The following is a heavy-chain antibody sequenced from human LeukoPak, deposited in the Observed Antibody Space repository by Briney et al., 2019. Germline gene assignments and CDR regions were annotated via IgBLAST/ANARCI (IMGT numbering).Heavy chain of an antibody. CDR3: ARRGQLGSDY. J-gene: IGHJ4*02. CDR2: INHSGST. Sequence: SGTLSLTCAVYGGSFSGYYWSWIRQPPGKGLEWIGEINHSGSTNYNPSLKSRVTISVDTSKNQFSLKLSSVTAADTAVYYCARRGQLGSDYWGQGTLVTVSS. CDR1: GGSFSGYY. D-gene: IGHD6-6*01. V-gene: IGHV4-34*01.